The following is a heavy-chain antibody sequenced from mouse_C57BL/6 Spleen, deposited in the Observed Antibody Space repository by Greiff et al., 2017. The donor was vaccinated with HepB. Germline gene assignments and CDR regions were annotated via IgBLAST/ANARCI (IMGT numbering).Heavy chain of an antibody. D-gene: IGHD1-1*01. J-gene: IGHJ3*01. V-gene: IGHV1-15*01. Sequence: QVQLQHSGAELVRPGASVTLSCKASGYTFTDYEMHWVKQTPVHGLEWIGAIDPETGGTAYNQKFKGKAILTADKSSSTAYMELRSLTSEDSAVYYCTRDGSSSAWFAYWGQGTLVTVSA. CDR3: TRDGSSSAWFAY. CDR2: IDPETGGT. CDR1: GYTFTDYE.